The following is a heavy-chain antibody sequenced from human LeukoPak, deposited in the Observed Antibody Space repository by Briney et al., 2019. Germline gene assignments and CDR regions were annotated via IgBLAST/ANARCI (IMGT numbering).Heavy chain of an antibody. CDR2: TYYRSKWYN. J-gene: IGHJ4*02. V-gene: IGHV6-1*01. D-gene: IGHD3-10*01. CDR1: GDSVSSKSAA. Sequence: SQTLSLTCDISGDSVSSKSAAWNWIRQSPSRGLEWLGRTYYRSKWYNDYAISVKSRMTINADTSKNQFSLQLNSVTPEDTAVYYCAKGRWALFDCWGQGTLVIVSS. CDR3: AKGRWALFDC.